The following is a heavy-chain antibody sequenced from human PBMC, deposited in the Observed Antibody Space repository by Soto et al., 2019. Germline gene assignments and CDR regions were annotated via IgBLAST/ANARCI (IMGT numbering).Heavy chain of an antibody. D-gene: IGHD1-26*01. J-gene: IGHJ6*02. Sequence: QVQLVQSGAEEKKPGSSVKGSCKASGGTFTSYAISWVRQDPGQGLEWLGGIIPIFGTANYAQKFQGRVTITEDESTSTAYMELSSLRSEDTAVYYCARDLETTTTYYYYGMDVWGQGTTVTVSS. V-gene: IGHV1-69*01. CDR1: GGTFTSYA. CDR3: ARDLETTTTYYYYGMDV. CDR2: IIPIFGTA.